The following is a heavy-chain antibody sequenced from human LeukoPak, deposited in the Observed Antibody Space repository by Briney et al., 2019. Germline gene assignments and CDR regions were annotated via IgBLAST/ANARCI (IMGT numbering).Heavy chain of an antibody. Sequence: GGSLRLSCAPSGLTFRNYAMHWVRQAPGKGREWVAVISYAGSNEHYADSVKGRFTISRDNSKNTLYLQMNSLRAEDTAVYYCARERERFLNFWGQGTLVTVSS. V-gene: IGHV3-30*04. CDR3: ARERERFLNF. D-gene: IGHD3-3*01. J-gene: IGHJ4*02. CDR1: GLTFRNYA. CDR2: ISYAGSNE.